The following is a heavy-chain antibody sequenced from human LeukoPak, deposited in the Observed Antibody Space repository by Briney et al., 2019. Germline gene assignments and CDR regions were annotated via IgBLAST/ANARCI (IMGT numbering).Heavy chain of an antibody. J-gene: IGHJ4*02. Sequence: ASVKVSCKASGYTFSSYSINWVRQAPGQGLEWMGWISTYNVKTNYAQKLQGRVTMTTDTSTSTAYMELRSLRSNDTAVYYCAKDRWRDGSSSFDNWGQGTLVTVSS. V-gene: IGHV1-18*01. CDR2: ISTYNVKT. CDR3: AKDRWRDGSSSFDN. D-gene: IGHD6-6*01. CDR1: GYTFSSYS.